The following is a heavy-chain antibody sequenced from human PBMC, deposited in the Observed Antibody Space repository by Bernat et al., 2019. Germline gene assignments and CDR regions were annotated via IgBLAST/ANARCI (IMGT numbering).Heavy chain of an antibody. CDR3: ARGRVSVRPPKYSSSWYGLVY. Sequence: QVQLVQSGAEVKKPGASVKVSCKASGYTFTGYYMHWVRQAPGQGLEWMGWINPNSGGTNYAQKFQGWVTMTRDTSISTAYMELSSLRSEDTAVYYCARGRVSVRPPKYSSSWYGLVYWGQGTLVTVSS. V-gene: IGHV1-2*04. CDR2: INPNSGGT. J-gene: IGHJ4*02. D-gene: IGHD6-13*01. CDR1: GYTFTGYY.